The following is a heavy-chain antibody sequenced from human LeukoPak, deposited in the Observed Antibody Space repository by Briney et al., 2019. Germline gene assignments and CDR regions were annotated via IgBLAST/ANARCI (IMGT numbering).Heavy chain of an antibody. CDR1: GFTFRTFW. CDR2: INQDGSEK. CDR3: AGGGRVHFDY. J-gene: IGHJ4*02. V-gene: IGHV3-7*01. Sequence: GGSLRLSCEASGFTFRTFWMSWVRQAPGKGLEWVANINQDGSEKYYVDSVRGRFTISRDNAKNSLYLQMNSLRDEDTALYYCAGGGRVHFDYWGQGTLVTVSS.